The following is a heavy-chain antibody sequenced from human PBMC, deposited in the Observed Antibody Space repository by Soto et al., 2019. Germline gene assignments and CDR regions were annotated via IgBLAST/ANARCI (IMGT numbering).Heavy chain of an antibody. J-gene: IGHJ6*02. Sequence: PGGSLRLSCAASGFTFSSYAMHWVRQAPGKGLEWVAVIWYDGNNKYYADSAKGRFTISRDNSKNTLYLQMNSLRAEDTAVYYCAREAPYYGMDVWGQGTTVTVSS. V-gene: IGHV3-33*08. CDR1: GFTFSSYA. CDR2: IWYDGNNK. CDR3: AREAPYYGMDV.